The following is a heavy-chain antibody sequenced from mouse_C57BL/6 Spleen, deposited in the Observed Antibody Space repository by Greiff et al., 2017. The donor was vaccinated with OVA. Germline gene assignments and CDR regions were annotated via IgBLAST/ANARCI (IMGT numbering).Heavy chain of an antibody. D-gene: IGHD2-3*01. V-gene: IGHV5-16*01. CDR1: GFTFSDYY. CDR3: ARDDGYQGAMDY. J-gene: IGHJ4*01. Sequence: VHLVESEGGLVQPGSSMKLSCTASGFTFSDYYMAWVRQVPEKGLEWVANINYDGSSTYYLDSLKSRFIISRDNAKNILYLQMSSLKSEDTATYYCARDDGYQGAMDYWGQGTSVTVSS. CDR2: INYDGSST.